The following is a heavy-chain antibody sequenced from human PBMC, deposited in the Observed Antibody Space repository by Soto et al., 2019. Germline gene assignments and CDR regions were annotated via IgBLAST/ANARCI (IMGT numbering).Heavy chain of an antibody. CDR1: GYTFTGYY. CDR2: INPNSGGT. D-gene: IGHD4-4*01. V-gene: IGHV1-2*04. CDR3: ARDRDYSNSLSYFDY. J-gene: IGHJ4*02. Sequence: ASVKVSCKASGYTFTGYYMHWVRQAPGQGLEWMGWINPNSGGTNYAQKFQGWVTMTRDTSISTAYMELSRLRSDDTAVYYCARDRDYSNSLSYFDYWGQGTLVTVST.